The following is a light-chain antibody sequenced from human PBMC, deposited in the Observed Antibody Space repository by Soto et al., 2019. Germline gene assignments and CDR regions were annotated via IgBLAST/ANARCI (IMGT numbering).Light chain of an antibody. V-gene: IGLV2-11*01. CDR2: HVS. J-gene: IGLJ2*01. Sequence: QSALTQPRSVSGSPGQSVTISCIGTSSDVGGYYYVSWYQQHPGKAPKVMIYHVSQRPSGVPDRFSGSKSGNTASLTIAGLQAEDEADYYCSSYAGSKIVVFGGGTKLTVL. CDR3: SSYAGSKIVV. CDR1: SSDVGGYYY.